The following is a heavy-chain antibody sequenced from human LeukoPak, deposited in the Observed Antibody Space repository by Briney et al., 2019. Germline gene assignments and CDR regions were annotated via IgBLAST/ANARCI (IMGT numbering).Heavy chain of an antibody. D-gene: IGHD2-15*01. J-gene: IGHJ4*02. Sequence: PGGSLRLSCAASGFTFSSYAMSWVRQAPGKGLEWVSAISGSGGSTYYADSVKGRFTIPRDNSKNTLYLQMNNLRAEDTAVYYCAPRVVGSAPFDYWGQGTLVTVSS. CDR1: GFTFSSYA. CDR3: APRVVGSAPFDY. V-gene: IGHV3-23*01. CDR2: ISGSGGST.